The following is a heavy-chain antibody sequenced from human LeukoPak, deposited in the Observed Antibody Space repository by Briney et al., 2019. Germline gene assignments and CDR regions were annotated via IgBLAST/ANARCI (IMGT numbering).Heavy chain of an antibody. CDR1: GYTFTDYY. V-gene: IGHV1-2*02. Sequence: ASVKVSFKASGYTFTDYYIHWVRQAPGQGLEWMGWISPNSGGTYYAQNFQGRVTMTRDTSITTAYMELSRLRSDDTAVYYCARRAPDFYGYDYWGQGTLVTVSS. CDR2: ISPNSGGT. J-gene: IGHJ4*02. D-gene: IGHD3-3*01. CDR3: ARRAPDFYGYDY.